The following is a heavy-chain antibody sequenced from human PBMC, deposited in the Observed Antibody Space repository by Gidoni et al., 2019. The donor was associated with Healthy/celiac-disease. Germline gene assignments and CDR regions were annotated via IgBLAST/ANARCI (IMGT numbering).Heavy chain of an antibody. CDR1: GGSISSSSYY. V-gene: IGHV4-39*01. D-gene: IGHD3-22*01. CDR3: ASPNYYDRTDAFDI. Sequence: QLQLQESGPGLVKPSETLSLTCTVSGGSISSSSYYWGWIRQPPGKGLEWIGSIYYSGSTYYNPSLKSRVTISVDTSKNQFSLKLSSVTAADTAVYYCASPNYYDRTDAFDIWGQGTMVTVSS. J-gene: IGHJ3*02. CDR2: IYYSGST.